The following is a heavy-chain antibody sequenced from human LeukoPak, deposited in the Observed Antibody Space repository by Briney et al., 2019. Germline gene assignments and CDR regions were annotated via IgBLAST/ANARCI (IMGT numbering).Heavy chain of an antibody. D-gene: IGHD3-22*01. J-gene: IGHJ5*02. V-gene: IGHV4-4*07. CDR3: ARVLSSGYYNWFDP. Sequence: PSETLSLTCTVSGDSISDYYLSWMRQPAGKGLEWIGRIYTSGTTNHNPSFKSRVTMSVDTSKNQFSLKMSSVTAADTAVYYCARVLSSGYYNWFDPWGQGTLVTVSS. CDR1: GDSISDYY. CDR2: IYTSGTT.